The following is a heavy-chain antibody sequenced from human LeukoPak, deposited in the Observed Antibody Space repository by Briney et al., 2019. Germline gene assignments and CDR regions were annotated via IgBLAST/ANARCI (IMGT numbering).Heavy chain of an antibody. D-gene: IGHD4-23*01. V-gene: IGHV1-46*01. CDR2: INPSGGST. CDR1: GYTFTSYY. CDR3: ARSDSGKNFDY. J-gene: IGHJ4*02. Sequence: ASVKVSCKASGYTFTSYYMHWVRQAPGQGLEWMGIINPSGGSTSYAQKFQGRVTITADEPTSTAYMELSSLRSEDTAVYYCARSDSGKNFDYWGQGTLVTVSS.